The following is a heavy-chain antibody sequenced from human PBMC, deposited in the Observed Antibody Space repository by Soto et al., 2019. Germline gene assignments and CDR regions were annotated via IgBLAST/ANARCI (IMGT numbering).Heavy chain of an antibody. Sequence: QLQLQESGPGLVKPSETLSLTCTVSGGSISSSSYYWGWIRQPPGKGLEWIGSIYYSGSTYYNPSLKSRVTISVDTSKNQFALKLSSVTAADTAVYYCARHNGDLALDYWGQGTLVTVSS. D-gene: IGHD4-17*01. V-gene: IGHV4-39*01. CDR1: GGSISSSSYY. J-gene: IGHJ4*02. CDR3: ARHNGDLALDY. CDR2: IYYSGST.